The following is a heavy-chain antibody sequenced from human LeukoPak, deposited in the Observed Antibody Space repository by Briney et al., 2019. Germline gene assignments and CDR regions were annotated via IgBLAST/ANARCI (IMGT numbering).Heavy chain of an antibody. CDR2: MNPNSGNT. CDR3: AREYYDILTGLYYFDY. J-gene: IGHJ4*02. V-gene: IGHV1-8*03. Sequence: ASVKVSCKASGYTFTSYDINWVRQAPGQGLEWMGWMNPNSGNTVYAQKFQDRVTITRNTSISTAYMELNSLRSEDTAVYYCAREYYDILTGLYYFDYWGQGTLVTVSS. CDR1: GYTFTSYD. D-gene: IGHD3-9*01.